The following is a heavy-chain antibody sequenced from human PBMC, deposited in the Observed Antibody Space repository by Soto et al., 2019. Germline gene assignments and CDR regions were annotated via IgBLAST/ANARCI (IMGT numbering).Heavy chain of an antibody. CDR3: TRTKTNQNPEYFEY. J-gene: IGHJ1*01. CDR1: GFTFTWYY. Sequence: ASVKVSCKASGFTFTWYYMHWVRQAPGQGLEWMGIINPSGVSTSYAQKFQGRVTMTRDTSTSTVYMELSSLRSEDTAVYYCTRTKTNQNPEYFEYWGQGTLVIVSS. CDR2: INPSGVST. V-gene: IGHV1-46*03.